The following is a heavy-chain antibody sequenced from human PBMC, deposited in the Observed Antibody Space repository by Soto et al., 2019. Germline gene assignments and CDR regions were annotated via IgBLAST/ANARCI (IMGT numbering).Heavy chain of an antibody. CDR3: ARVGYSGYDYYYYYGMDV. D-gene: IGHD5-12*01. V-gene: IGHV1-2*02. J-gene: IGHJ6*02. CDR1: GYTFTGYY. CDR2: INPNSGGT. Sequence: GASVKVSCKASGYTFTGYYMHWVRQAPGQGLEWMGWINPNSGGTNYAQKFQGRVTMTRDTSISTAYMELSRLRSDDTAVYYCARVGYSGYDYYYYYGMDVWGQGTTVTVSS.